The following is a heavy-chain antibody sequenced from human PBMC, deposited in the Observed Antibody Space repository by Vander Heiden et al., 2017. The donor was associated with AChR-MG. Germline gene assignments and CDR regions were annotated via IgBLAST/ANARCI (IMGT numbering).Heavy chain of an antibody. V-gene: IGHV4-39*01. CDR2: VSRTGST. J-gene: IGHJ6*02. D-gene: IGHD6-13*01. CDR3: QRHGAEDTSSWFGVNHGCEV. Sequence: QLQLQESGPGLVKPSETLSLTCTVSGDSISSNSYYWGWIRQPPGQGLEWIGSVSRTGSTYYNPSRKSRVSISVDTSENQFSLRVISVKAADTATYYCQRHGAEDTSSWFGVNHGCEVWVQGAKGNVSS. CDR1: GDSISSNSYY.